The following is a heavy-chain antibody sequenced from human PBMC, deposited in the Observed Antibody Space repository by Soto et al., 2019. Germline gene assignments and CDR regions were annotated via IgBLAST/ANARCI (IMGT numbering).Heavy chain of an antibody. CDR1: GDSLNNNW. V-gene: IGHV4-59*01. CDR3: ARGSLVYDS. CDR2: IYYKGDT. Sequence: QVQLLESGPTLVKPSETLFLTCSVSGDSLNNNWWTWIRQAPGTAPELVGYIYYKGDTRYNPSLESRVTISLDTPKNKISMELRSVPGAYTAVYFCARGSLVYDSWGQGILVTVSS. D-gene: IGHD3-16*01. J-gene: IGHJ4*02.